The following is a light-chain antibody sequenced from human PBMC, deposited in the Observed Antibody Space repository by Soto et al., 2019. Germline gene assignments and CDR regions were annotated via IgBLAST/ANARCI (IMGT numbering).Light chain of an antibody. CDR2: DAS. J-gene: IGKJ2*01. CDR1: QSVSSS. Sequence: EIVLTQSPATLSLSPGERATLSCRASQSVSSSLGWYQQIPGQAPRLLIYDASNRATGIPARFSGSGSGTDFTLTISSLEPEDFAVYYCQQRSNWPGTFGQGTKLEIK. V-gene: IGKV3-11*01. CDR3: QQRSNWPGT.